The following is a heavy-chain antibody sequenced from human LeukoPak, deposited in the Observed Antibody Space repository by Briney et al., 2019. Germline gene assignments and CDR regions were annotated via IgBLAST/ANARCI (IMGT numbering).Heavy chain of an antibody. V-gene: IGHV3-30*03. D-gene: IGHD1-7*01. CDR3: ARAAEKLYDAFDI. CDR1: GFTFSSYG. Sequence: GRSLRLSCAASGFTFSSYGMHWVRQAPGKGLEWVAVISYDGSNKYYADSVKGRFTISRDNSKNTLYLQMNSLRAEDTAVYYCARAAEKLYDAFDIWGQGTTVTVSS. J-gene: IGHJ3*02. CDR2: ISYDGSNK.